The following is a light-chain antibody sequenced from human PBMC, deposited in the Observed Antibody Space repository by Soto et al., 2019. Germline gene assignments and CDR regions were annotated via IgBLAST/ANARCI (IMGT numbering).Light chain of an antibody. CDR2: IAS. Sequence: DIHMTQSPSSLSASVGDRVTITCRASQSISNYLNWYQQKPGKAPNLLIYIASNLHSGVPSRFSGSGSGTDFTHTISSLQPGDFATYYCQQSYSTPYTFGQGTKVDIK. J-gene: IGKJ2*01. CDR1: QSISNY. CDR3: QQSYSTPYT. V-gene: IGKV1-39*01.